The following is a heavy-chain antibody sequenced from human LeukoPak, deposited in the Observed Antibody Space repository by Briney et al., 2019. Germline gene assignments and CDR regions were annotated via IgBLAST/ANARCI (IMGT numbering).Heavy chain of an antibody. D-gene: IGHD2-2*01. J-gene: IGHJ4*02. V-gene: IGHV1-2*02. CDR2: INPNSGGT. CDR1: GYTFTGYY. CDR3: ARAVVPAAMMSFDY. Sequence: ASVKVSCEASGYTFTGYYMHWVRQAPGQGLEWMGWINPNSGGTNYAQKFQGRVTMTRGTSISTAYMELSRLRSDDTAVYYCARAVVPAAMMSFDYWGQGTLVTVSS.